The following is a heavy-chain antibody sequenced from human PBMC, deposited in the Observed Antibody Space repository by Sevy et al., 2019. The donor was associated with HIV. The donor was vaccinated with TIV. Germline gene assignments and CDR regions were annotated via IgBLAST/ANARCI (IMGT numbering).Heavy chain of an antibody. CDR2: INTGNGNI. CDR1: GYTFTPYT. J-gene: IGHJ4*02. CDR3: ARGATHDDCGVY. D-gene: IGHD2-21*02. Sequence: ASVKVSCKGSGYTFTPYTLHWVRQAPGQRLEWMAWINTGNGNIKYLQKFQGRVTITRDTSASTAYMEVSSLRSEDTTVYYCARGATHDDCGVYWGQGTLVTVSS. V-gene: IGHV1-3*04.